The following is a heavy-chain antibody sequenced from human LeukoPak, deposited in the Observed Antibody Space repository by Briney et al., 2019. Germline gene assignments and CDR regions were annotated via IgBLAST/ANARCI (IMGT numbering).Heavy chain of an antibody. CDR1: GFTFRNHA. J-gene: IGHJ4*02. D-gene: IGHD4-17*01. V-gene: IGHV3-30-3*01. CDR2: ISYDGSNK. CDR3: AREEYGAHYFDY. Sequence: GGSLRLSCAASGFTFRNHAMHWVRQAPGKGLEWMAVISYDGSNKYYADSVKGRFTISRDNSKNTLYLQMNSLRAEDTAVYYCAREEYGAHYFDYWGQGTLVTVSS.